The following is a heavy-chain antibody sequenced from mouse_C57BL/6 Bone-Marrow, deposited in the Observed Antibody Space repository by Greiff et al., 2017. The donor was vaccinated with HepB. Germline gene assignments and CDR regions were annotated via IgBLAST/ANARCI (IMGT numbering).Heavy chain of an antibody. CDR2: ISSGGSYT. J-gene: IGHJ2*01. Sequence: EVQLVESGGDLVKPGGSLKLSCAASGFTFSSYGMSWVRQTPDKRLEWVATISSGGSYTYYPDSVKWRFTISRDNAKNTMYLQMSSLKSEDTAMYYCARHPVVAPDYWGQGTTLTVSS. CDR3: ARHPVVAPDY. D-gene: IGHD1-1*01. V-gene: IGHV5-6*01. CDR1: GFTFSSYG.